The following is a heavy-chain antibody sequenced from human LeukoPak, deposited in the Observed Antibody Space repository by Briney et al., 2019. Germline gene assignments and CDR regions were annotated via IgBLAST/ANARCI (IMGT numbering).Heavy chain of an antibody. CDR1: GFTFSSYG. V-gene: IGHV3-30*18. CDR3: AKDAEADSSGSYGYYYGMDV. J-gene: IGHJ6*02. Sequence: GGSLRLPCAASGFTFSSYGMHWVRQAPGKGLEWVAVISYDGSNKYYADSVKGRFTISRDNSKNTLYLQMNSLRAEDTAVYYCAKDAEADSSGSYGYYYGMDVWAKGPRSPSP. CDR2: ISYDGSNK. D-gene: IGHD1-26*01.